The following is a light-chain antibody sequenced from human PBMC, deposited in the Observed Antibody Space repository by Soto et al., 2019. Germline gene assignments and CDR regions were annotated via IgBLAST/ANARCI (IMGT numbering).Light chain of an antibody. J-gene: IGKJ1*01. CDR2: SAS. CDR3: QHYVRFTWT. Sequence: ENVLTQSLGTLSLSPGETATLSCRASQSVSSTYLAWYQQKPGQAPRLLIYSASSRATGIPDRFSGSGSGTDFTLTISRLEPEDFAVYYCQHYVRFTWTFGRGTKVDIK. CDR1: QSVSSTY. V-gene: IGKV3-20*01.